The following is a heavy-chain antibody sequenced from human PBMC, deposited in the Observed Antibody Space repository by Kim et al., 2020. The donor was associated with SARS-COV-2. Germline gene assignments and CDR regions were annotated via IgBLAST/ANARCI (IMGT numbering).Heavy chain of an antibody. CDR3: VTIGAYSSGRPY. V-gene: IGHV3-74*01. Sequence: GGSLRLSCAASGFTFSNYWMHWVRQAPGKGLVWVSRINGDGSITTYADSVRGRFTISRDNAKNIQYLQMNSLRAEDTAVYYCVTIGAYSSGRPYWGQGT. CDR2: INGDGSIT. D-gene: IGHD3-10*01. J-gene: IGHJ4*02. CDR1: GFTFSNYW.